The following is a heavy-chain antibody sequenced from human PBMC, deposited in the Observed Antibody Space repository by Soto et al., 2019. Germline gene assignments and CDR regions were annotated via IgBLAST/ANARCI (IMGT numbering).Heavy chain of an antibody. J-gene: IGHJ6*02. CDR3: ASCSWFYGMDV. V-gene: IGHV4-34*01. CDR1: GGPFSGSY. CDR2: INHCGSP. Sequence: QVQLQQWGAGLLKLSETLSLTCAVYGGPFSGSYWSGFRRPPGKGLEWVGEINHCGSPNNNPSLKSRVTISVYTSKNQFSLKLSSVTAADTAVYYCASCSWFYGMDVWGQGTTVTVSS. D-gene: IGHD6-13*01.